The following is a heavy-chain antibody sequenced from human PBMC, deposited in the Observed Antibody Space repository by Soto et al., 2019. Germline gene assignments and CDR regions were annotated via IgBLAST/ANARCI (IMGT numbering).Heavy chain of an antibody. V-gene: IGHV6-1*01. CDR1: GDSVSSNSAA. CDR3: ASGSSFETAAAFDI. D-gene: IGHD6-6*01. CDR2: TYYRSKWYN. J-gene: IGHJ3*02. Sequence: KQSQTLSLTCAISGDSVSSNSAAWNWIRQSPSRGLEWLGRTYYRSKWYNDYAVSVKSRITINPDTSKNQFSLQLNSVTPEDTAVYYCASGSSFETAAAFDIWGQGTMVTVSS.